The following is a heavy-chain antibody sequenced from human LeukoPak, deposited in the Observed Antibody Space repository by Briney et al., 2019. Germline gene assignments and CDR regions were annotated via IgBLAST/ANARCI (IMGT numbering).Heavy chain of an antibody. V-gene: IGHV3-23*01. CDR1: GGSIISYY. Sequence: ETLSLTCTVSGGSIISYYWSWVRQAPGKGLEWVSGISDSGGSTYYADSVKGRFTISRDSSKNTLYLQMNSLRAEDTAVYYCARTPWIVGASYFFGYWGQGTLVTVSS. J-gene: IGHJ4*02. D-gene: IGHD1-26*01. CDR3: ARTPWIVGASYFFGY. CDR2: ISDSGGST.